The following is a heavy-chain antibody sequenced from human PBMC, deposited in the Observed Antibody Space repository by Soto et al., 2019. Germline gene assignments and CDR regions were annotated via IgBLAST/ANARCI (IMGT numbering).Heavy chain of an antibody. CDR1: GFTVSSNY. J-gene: IGHJ6*03. D-gene: IGHD3-3*01. V-gene: IGHV3-53*04. CDR3: ARDVGYYDFGSGWYALEKYYYYYYMEV. Sequence: GGSLRLSCAASGFTVSSNYMSWVRQAPGKGLEWVSVIYSGGSTYYADSVKGRFTISRHNSKNTLYLQMNSLRAEDTAVYYCARDVGYYDFGSGWYALEKYYYYYYMEVWAKGPRSPSP. CDR2: IYSGGST.